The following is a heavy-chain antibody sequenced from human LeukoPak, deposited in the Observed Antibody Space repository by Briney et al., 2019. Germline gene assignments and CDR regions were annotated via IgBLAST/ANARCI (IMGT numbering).Heavy chain of an antibody. CDR2: IFPDGRT. Sequence: GGSLRLSCAASGLTVTDNYFSWVRQAPGKGLEWVSVIFPDGRTYHTDSVKGRFTISRDRPKNTLLLQMNSLRADDTALYHCARTNTVYGDFDYWGQGILVTVSS. CDR3: ARTNTVYGDFDY. V-gene: IGHV3-53*01. J-gene: IGHJ4*02. D-gene: IGHD2/OR15-2a*01. CDR1: GLTVTDNY.